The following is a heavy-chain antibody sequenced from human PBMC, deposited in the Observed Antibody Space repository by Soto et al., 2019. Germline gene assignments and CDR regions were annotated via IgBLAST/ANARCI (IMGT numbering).Heavy chain of an antibody. CDR1: GYTFSNYG. J-gene: IGHJ4*02. D-gene: IGHD5-12*01. Sequence: ASVKVCCKTCGYTFSNYGINWVRQAPGQGLEWMGWISAYNGNTNFAQKLQGRVSLTTDTSSTTAYMELRSLTSDDTAVYYCARDLVPGYTGFSDYWGQGTLVTVSS. V-gene: IGHV1-18*01. CDR2: ISAYNGNT. CDR3: ARDLVPGYTGFSDY.